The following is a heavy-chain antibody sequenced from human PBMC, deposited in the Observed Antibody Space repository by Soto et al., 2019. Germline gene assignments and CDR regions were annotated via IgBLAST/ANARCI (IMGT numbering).Heavy chain of an antibody. J-gene: IGHJ6*02. V-gene: IGHV3-15*07. CDR1: GFTFSNAW. D-gene: IGHD3-22*01. Sequence: GGSLRLSCAASGFTFSNAWMNWVRQAPGKGLEWVGRIKSKTDGGTTDYAAPVKGRFTISRDDSKNTLYLQMNSLKTEDTAVYYCTTYYYDSSGYYGPPYYYGMDVWGQGTTVTVSS. CDR3: TTYYYDSSGYYGPPYYYGMDV. CDR2: IKSKTDGGTT.